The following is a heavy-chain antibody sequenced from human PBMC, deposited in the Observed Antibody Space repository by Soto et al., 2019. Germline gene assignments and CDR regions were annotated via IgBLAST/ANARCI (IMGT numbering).Heavy chain of an antibody. CDR3: TTARGTYGAEYFQH. J-gene: IGHJ1*01. V-gene: IGHV3-15*01. CDR1: VFTFTNAW. D-gene: IGHD4-17*01. Sequence: PWWSLRLSCSASVFTFTNAWMSWVRQAPGKGLEWVGRIKSKTDGGTTDYAAPVKGRFTISRDDSKNTLYLQMNSLKTEDTAVYYCTTARGTYGAEYFQHWGQGTLVTVSS. CDR2: IKSKTDGGTT.